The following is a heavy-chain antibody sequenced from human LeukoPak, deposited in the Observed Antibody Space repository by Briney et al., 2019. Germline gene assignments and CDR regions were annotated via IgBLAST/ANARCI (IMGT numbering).Heavy chain of an antibody. CDR3: ARGSSGDYYRYYGMDV. V-gene: IGHV3-30*04. Sequence: GGSLRLSCADSGFTFSSYAMHWVRQAPGKGLEWMAVISYDGRNQYYADSVKGRFTTSRDDSKNTLYLHMDSLRPEDTAVYYCARGSSGDYYRYYGMDVWGQGTTVTVSS. CDR2: ISYDGRNQ. CDR1: GFTFSSYA. J-gene: IGHJ6*02. D-gene: IGHD3-10*01.